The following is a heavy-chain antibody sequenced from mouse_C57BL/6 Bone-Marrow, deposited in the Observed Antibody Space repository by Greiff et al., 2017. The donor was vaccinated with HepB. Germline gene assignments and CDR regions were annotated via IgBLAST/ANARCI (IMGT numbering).Heavy chain of an antibody. D-gene: IGHD1-1*01. J-gene: IGHJ2*01. Sequence: EVNVVDSGGGLVQPGGSMKLSCVASGFTFSNYWMNWVRQSPEKGLEWVAQIRLKSDNYATHYAESVKGRFTISRDDSKSSVYLQMNNLRAEDTGIYYCTVTTVVGGYWGQGTTLTVSS. CDR2: IRLKSDNYAT. CDR1: GFTFSNYW. CDR3: TVTTVVGGY. V-gene: IGHV6-3*01.